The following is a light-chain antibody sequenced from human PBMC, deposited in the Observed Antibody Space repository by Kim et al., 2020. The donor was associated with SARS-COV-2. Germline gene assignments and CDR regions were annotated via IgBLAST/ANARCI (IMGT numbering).Light chain of an antibody. CDR3: SARDSRFSVWV. CDR1: SYNVGNEG. V-gene: IGLV10-54*01. J-gene: IGLJ3*02. Sequence: QAGLAQPPSVSKDLRQTATLTCTGNSYNVGNEGVAWLQQHQGHPPKLLSHRDNNRPSGISERFSASRSGDTASLTITGLQPEDEADYYCSARDSRFSVWVFGGGTQLTVL. CDR2: RDN.